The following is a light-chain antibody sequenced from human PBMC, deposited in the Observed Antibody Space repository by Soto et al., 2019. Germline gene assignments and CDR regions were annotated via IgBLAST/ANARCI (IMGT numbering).Light chain of an antibody. CDR3: AAWDDSLKGYV. CDR1: TSNIGSNT. J-gene: IGLJ1*01. CDR2: GNN. Sequence: QSVLTQPPSASGTPGQRVTISCSGSTSNIGSNTVDWYQQLPGTAPKLLIYGNNQRPSGVPARFSGSSGSKSGTSASLAISGLQSDDEADYYSAAWDDSLKGYVFGTGTKLTVL. V-gene: IGLV1-44*01.